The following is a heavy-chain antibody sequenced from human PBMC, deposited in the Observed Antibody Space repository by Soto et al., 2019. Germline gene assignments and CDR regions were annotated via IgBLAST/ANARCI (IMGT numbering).Heavy chain of an antibody. CDR3: ARAYGAGSFDF. CDR2: VNPNTGNT. CDR1: GYTFRSYD. Sequence: QVQLVQSGAEVKKPGASVKVSCTASGYTFRSYDIHWVRQATGQGLEWMGWVNPNTGNTGYAQRFQGRVTMTRDISKSTAYMELSRLTSEYTTIYYCARAYGAGSFDFWGPGTLVSVSS. V-gene: IGHV1-8*01. J-gene: IGHJ5*01. D-gene: IGHD3-10*01.